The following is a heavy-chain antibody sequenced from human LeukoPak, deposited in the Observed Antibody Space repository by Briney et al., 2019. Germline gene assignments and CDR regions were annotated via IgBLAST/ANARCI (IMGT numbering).Heavy chain of an antibody. D-gene: IGHD1-26*01. CDR2: IKQDGSEK. J-gene: IGHJ4*02. V-gene: IGHV3-7*04. CDR3: ARAWSYLTLDY. CDR1: GFTFSKFW. Sequence: PGGSLRLSCAASGFTFSKFWMTWVRQAPGKGLKWVATIKQDGSEKYSADSVRGRLSISRDNANNTLYLHMNGLGVEDTAVYFCARAWSYLTLDYWGQGALVTVSS.